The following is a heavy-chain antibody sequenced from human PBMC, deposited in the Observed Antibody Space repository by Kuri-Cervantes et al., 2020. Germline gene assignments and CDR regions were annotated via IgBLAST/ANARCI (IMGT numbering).Heavy chain of an antibody. CDR3: ARDSYGDYLDYYFDY. Sequence: GGSLRLSCAASGSTFSSYGMHWVRQAPGKGLEWVAVISYDGSNKYYADSVKDRFTISRDNSKNTLYLQMNSLRAEDTAVYYCARDSYGDYLDYYFDYWGQGTLVTVSS. D-gene: IGHD4-17*01. J-gene: IGHJ4*02. CDR2: ISYDGSNK. CDR1: GSTFSSYG. V-gene: IGHV3-30*03.